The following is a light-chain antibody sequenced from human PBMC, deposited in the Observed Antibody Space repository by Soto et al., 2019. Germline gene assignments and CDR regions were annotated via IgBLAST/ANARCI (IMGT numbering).Light chain of an antibody. J-gene: IGKJ1*01. V-gene: IGKV3-20*01. CDR3: QQYGSSPQT. Sequence: EIVLTQSPGTLSLSPGERATLTCRASQSVSSSYLGWYQQKLGQAPRLLIYGASSRATGIPDRFSGSGSGTEFTLTISRLKPEDFAVYYCQQYGSSPQTFGQGTKVEIK. CDR2: GAS. CDR1: QSVSSSY.